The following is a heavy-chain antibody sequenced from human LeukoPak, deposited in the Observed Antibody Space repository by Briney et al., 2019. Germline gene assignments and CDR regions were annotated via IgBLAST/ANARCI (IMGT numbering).Heavy chain of an antibody. D-gene: IGHD3-10*01. Sequence: PGGSLRLSCAASGFTFSSYGMHWVRQAPGKGLEWVAVISYDGSNKYYADSVKGRFTISRDNSKNTLYLQMNSLRAEDTAVYYCAKGPRITMVRGVIISGMDVWGQGTTVTVSS. J-gene: IGHJ6*02. CDR2: ISYDGSNK. V-gene: IGHV3-30*18. CDR3: AKGPRITMVRGVIISGMDV. CDR1: GFTFSSYG.